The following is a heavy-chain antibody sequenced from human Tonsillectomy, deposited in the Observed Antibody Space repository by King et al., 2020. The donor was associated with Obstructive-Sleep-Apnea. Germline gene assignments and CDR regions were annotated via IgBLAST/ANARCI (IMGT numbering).Heavy chain of an antibody. CDR3: AGEKSYCSDGRCQSDAFDI. V-gene: IGHV4-31*03. Sequence: VQLQESGPRLVKPSQTLSLSCTVPGGSVSNGGYFWSWIRQRPGQGLEWIGFILYGIETTTYNPSLKGRATISMDRSRHQFSLSLASVTATDTAVYYCAGEKSYCSDGRCQSDAFDIWGQGTSVTVSS. J-gene: IGHJ3*02. CDR2: ILYGIETT. CDR1: GGSVSNGGYF. D-gene: IGHD2-15*01.